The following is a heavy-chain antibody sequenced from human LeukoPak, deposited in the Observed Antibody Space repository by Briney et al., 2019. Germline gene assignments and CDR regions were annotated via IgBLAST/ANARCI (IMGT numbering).Heavy chain of an antibody. CDR2: IYTSGST. CDR1: GGFISSGSYY. D-gene: IGHD3-3*01. CDR3: AGTQTYYDFWSGQKQYYYGMDV. Sequence: SQTLSLTCTVSGGFISSGSYYWSWIRQPAGKGLEWIGRIYTSGSTNYNPSLKSRVTISVDTSKNQFSLKLSSVTAADTAVYYCAGTQTYYDFWSGQKQYYYGMDVWGQGTTVTVSS. V-gene: IGHV4-61*02. J-gene: IGHJ6*02.